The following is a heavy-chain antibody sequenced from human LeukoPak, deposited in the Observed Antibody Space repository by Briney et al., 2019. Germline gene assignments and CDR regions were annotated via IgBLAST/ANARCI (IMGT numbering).Heavy chain of an antibody. CDR2: ISNNGAST. J-gene: IGHJ4*02. CDR3: VTTQHPGYTYGYDY. V-gene: IGHV3-64D*06. D-gene: IGHD5-18*01. CDR1: GFIFSSYA. Sequence: GGSLRLSCAASGFIFSSYAMHWVRQAPGRGLEYVSTISNNGASTYYADSVKGIFTISRDNSKNTLYLQMSSLRADDTAVYYCVTTQHPGYTYGYDYWGQGILVTVSS.